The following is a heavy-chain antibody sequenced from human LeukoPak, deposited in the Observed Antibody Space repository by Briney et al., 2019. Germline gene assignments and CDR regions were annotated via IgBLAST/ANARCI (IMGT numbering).Heavy chain of an antibody. CDR1: GGSISSYY. CDR3: ARGFGDDFWSGYSPGYFDY. V-gene: IGHV4-59*01. CDR2: IYYSGST. D-gene: IGHD3-3*01. J-gene: IGHJ4*02. Sequence: SETLSLTCTVSGGSISSYYWSWIRQPPGKGLEWIGYIYYSGSTNYNPSLKSRITMSVDTSENQFSLKLSSVTAADTAVYYCARGFGDDFWSGYSPGYFDYWGQGTLVTVSS.